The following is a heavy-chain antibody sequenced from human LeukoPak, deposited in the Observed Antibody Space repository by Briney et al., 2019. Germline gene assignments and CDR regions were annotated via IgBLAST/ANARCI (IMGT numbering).Heavy chain of an antibody. D-gene: IGHD4-23*01. CDR1: GYTFTGYY. J-gene: IGHJ4*02. Sequence: GASVRVSCKASGYTFTGYYIHWVRQAPGQGLEWMGWINPNSGGTNYAQKFQGRVTMTRDTSINTAYMELRSLRYDDTAVYYCARDAYSEVTPGVLENWGQGTLVTVSS. CDR3: ARDAYSEVTPGVLEN. CDR2: INPNSGGT. V-gene: IGHV1-2*02.